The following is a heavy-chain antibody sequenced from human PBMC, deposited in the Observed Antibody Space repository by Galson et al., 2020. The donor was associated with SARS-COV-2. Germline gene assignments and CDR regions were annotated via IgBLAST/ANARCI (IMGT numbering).Heavy chain of an antibody. CDR2: IWYDGSNK. V-gene: IGHV3-33*06. CDR1: GFTFSSYG. J-gene: IGHJ6*03. CDR3: AKDLSAFTIFGVVIVMDV. Sequence: QLGESLKISCAASGFTFSSYGMHWVRPAPGQGLEWVAVIWYDGSNKYYADSVKGRFTISRDNSKNTLYLQMNSLRAEDTAVYYCAKDLSAFTIFGVVIVMDVWGKGTTVTVSS. D-gene: IGHD3-3*01.